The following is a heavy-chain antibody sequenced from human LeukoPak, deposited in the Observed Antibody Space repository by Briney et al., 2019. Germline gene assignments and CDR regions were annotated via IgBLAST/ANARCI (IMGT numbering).Heavy chain of an antibody. CDR2: IWYDGSNK. Sequence: SGGSLRLSCAASGFSFSTYDMHWVRQAPGKGLEWVGIIWYDGSNKYYADSVKGRFTISRDNSKNTLYLQMNSLRVEDTAVYYCARPYYSNYYYYGMDVWGQGTTVTVSS. J-gene: IGHJ6*02. CDR1: GFSFSTYD. D-gene: IGHD4-11*01. CDR3: ARPYYSNYYYYGMDV. V-gene: IGHV3-33*08.